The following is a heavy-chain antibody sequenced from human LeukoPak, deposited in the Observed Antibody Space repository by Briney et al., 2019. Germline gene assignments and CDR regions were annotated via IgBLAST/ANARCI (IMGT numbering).Heavy chain of an antibody. CDR2: IHPDDSDT. V-gene: IGHV5-51*01. CDR1: GYTFTSYW. J-gene: IGHJ4*02. CDR3: ARGYCSTTRCYYFDL. Sequence: GESLKISCKGSGYTFTSYWIGWVRQMPGKGLESMAIIHPDDSDTRYSPSFQGQVTISADKSISTAYLHWSSLKASDTAMHYCARGYCSTTRCYYFDLWGQGTLVTVSS. D-gene: IGHD2-2*01.